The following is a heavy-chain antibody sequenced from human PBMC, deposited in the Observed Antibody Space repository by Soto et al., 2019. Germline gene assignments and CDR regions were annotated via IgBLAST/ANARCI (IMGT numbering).Heavy chain of an antibody. Sequence: PGESLKISCKGSGYSFTSYWIGWVRQVPGKGLEWMGIIYPGDSDTRYSPSFQGQVTISADKSISTAYLQWSSLKASDTAMYYCARHPWGYGDYGYYYYGMDVWGQGTTVTVS. D-gene: IGHD4-17*01. CDR2: IYPGDSDT. J-gene: IGHJ6*02. CDR3: ARHPWGYGDYGYYYYGMDV. V-gene: IGHV5-51*01. CDR1: GYSFTSYW.